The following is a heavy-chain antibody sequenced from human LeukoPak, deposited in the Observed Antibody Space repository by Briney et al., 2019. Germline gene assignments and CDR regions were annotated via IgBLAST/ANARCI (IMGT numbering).Heavy chain of an antibody. CDR3: AKEGYSRGYYSYYYMDV. V-gene: IGHV3-30*02. CDR2: IRHDGSNK. D-gene: IGHD6-13*01. Sequence: GGSLRLSCTTSGFIFSNYGMHWVRQAPGKGLEWVAFIRHDGSNKYYADSVKGRFTISRDNSKNTVYVQMNSLRAEDTAVYYCAKEGYSRGYYSYYYMDVWGKGTTVTVSS. J-gene: IGHJ6*03. CDR1: GFIFSNYG.